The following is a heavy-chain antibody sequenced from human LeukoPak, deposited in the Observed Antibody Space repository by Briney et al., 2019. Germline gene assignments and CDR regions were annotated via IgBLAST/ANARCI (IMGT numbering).Heavy chain of an antibody. CDR2: INHSGST. Sequence: PSETLSLTCAVYGGSFSGYYWSWIRQPPGKGLEWIGEINHSGSTNYNPSLKSRVTISVDTSKNQFSLKLSSVTAADTAVYYCAKDHPYGGNQYNWFDPWGQGTLVTVSS. V-gene: IGHV4-34*01. J-gene: IGHJ5*02. CDR1: GGSFSGYY. CDR3: AKDHPYGGNQYNWFDP. D-gene: IGHD4-23*01.